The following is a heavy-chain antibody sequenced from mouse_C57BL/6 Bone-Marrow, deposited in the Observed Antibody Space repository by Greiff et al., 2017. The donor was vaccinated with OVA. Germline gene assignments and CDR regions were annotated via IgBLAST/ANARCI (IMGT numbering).Heavy chain of an antibody. CDR3: ASPYYSNYVGRDYYAMDY. D-gene: IGHD2-5*01. Sequence: EVQLQQSVAELVRPGASVKLSCTASGFNIKNTYMHWVKQRPEQGLEWIGRIDPANGNTKYAPKFQGKATITADTSSNTAYLQLSSLTSEDTAIYYCASPYYSNYVGRDYYAMDYWGQGTSVTVSS. J-gene: IGHJ4*01. V-gene: IGHV14-3*01. CDR1: GFNIKNTY. CDR2: IDPANGNT.